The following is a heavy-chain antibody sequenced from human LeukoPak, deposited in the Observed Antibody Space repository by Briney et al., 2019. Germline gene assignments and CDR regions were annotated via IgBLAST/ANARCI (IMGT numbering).Heavy chain of an antibody. Sequence: PGRSLRLSCAASGFTFSGYAMHWVRQAPGKGLEWVAVISYDGINKYYADSVKGRFTISRDNSKNTLYVQMNSLRAEDTAVYYCARVQKGIAAAGTGGGWFEPWGQGTLVTVSS. CDR1: GFTFSGYA. D-gene: IGHD6-13*01. CDR3: ARVQKGIAAAGTGGGWFEP. J-gene: IGHJ5*02. CDR2: ISYDGINK. V-gene: IGHV3-30-3*01.